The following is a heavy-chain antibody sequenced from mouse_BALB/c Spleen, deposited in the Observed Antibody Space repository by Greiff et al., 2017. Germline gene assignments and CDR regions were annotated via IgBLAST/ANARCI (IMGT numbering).Heavy chain of an antibody. CDR1: GYTFTSYT. CDR3: AREDYYGSSHYFDY. Sequence: QVHVKQSGAELARPGASVKMSCKASGYTFTSYTMHWVKQRPGQGLEWIGYINPSSGYTNYNQKFKDKATLTADKSSSTAYMQLSSLTSEDSAVYYCAREDYYGSSHYFDYWGQGTTLTVSS. CDR2: INPSSGYT. J-gene: IGHJ2*01. V-gene: IGHV1-4*01. D-gene: IGHD1-1*01.